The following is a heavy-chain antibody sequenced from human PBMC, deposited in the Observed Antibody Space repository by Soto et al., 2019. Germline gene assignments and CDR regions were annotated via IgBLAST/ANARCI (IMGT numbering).Heavy chain of an antibody. D-gene: IGHD2-21*02. J-gene: IGHJ6*02. CDR2: IYWDDDK. V-gene: IGHV2-5*02. CDR3: IQSRCGGDCLQSYASHYYYGMDV. Sequence: QITLKESGPTLVKPTQTLTLTCTFSGFSLSTSGVGVGWIRQPPGKALEWLALIYWDDDKRYSPSLRSRLTISKDTSKNXVXLXMPXMDPVDTATYYCIQSRCGGDCLQSYASHYYYGMDVWGQGTTVTVSS. CDR1: GFSLSTSGVG.